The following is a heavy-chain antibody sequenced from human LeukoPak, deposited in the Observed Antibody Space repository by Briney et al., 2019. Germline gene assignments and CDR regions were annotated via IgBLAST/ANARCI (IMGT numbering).Heavy chain of an antibody. J-gene: IGHJ6*03. CDR2: ISAYNGNT. V-gene: IGHV1-18*01. D-gene: IGHD4-17*01. CDR1: GYTFTSYG. Sequence: ASVKVSCKASGYTFTSYGISWVRQAPGLGLEWMGWISAYNGNTNYAQKLQGRVTMTTDTSTSTAYMELRSLRSDDTAVYYCARVDYGDLYYYYYMDVWGKGTTVTVSS. CDR3: ARVDYGDLYYYYYMDV.